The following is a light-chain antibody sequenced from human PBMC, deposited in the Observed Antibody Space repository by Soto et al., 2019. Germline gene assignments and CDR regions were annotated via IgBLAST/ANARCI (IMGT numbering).Light chain of an antibody. CDR3: QQYGSSPPLT. V-gene: IGKV3-20*01. CDR1: QSVSSSY. CDR2: GAS. Sequence: EIVLTQSPGTLSLSPGERATLSCRASQSVSSSYLAWYQQKPGQDPRLLISGASSRATGIPDRFSGSGSGTDFTLTISRLEPEDFAVYYCQQYGSSPPLTFGGGTKVEIK. J-gene: IGKJ4*01.